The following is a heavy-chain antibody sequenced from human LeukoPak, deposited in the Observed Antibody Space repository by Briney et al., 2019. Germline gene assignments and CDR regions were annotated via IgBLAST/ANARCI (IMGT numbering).Heavy chain of an antibody. V-gene: IGHV3-30*01. CDR3: ARDLKAAADYYFDY. Sequence: PGGSLRLSCAVSGFIFSSNAMHWVRQAPGEGLEWVAVIPTDGRDKHHADSVKGRFTISRDNSKNTLFLQMNSLRVEDTAIYYCARDLKAAADYYFDYWGRGTLVTVSS. D-gene: IGHD6-13*01. CDR2: IPTDGRDK. CDR1: GFIFSSNA. J-gene: IGHJ4*02.